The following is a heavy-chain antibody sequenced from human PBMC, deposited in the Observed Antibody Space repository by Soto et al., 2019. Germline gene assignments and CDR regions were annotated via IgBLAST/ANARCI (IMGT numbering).Heavy chain of an antibody. V-gene: IGHV1-69*13. J-gene: IGHJ6*02. CDR2: IIPIFGTA. D-gene: IGHD6-13*01. CDR3: ATAEGSNSSWLYYYYGMDV. CDR1: GGTFSSYA. Sequence: GASVKVSCKASGGTFSSYAISWVRQAPGQGLEWMGGIIPIFGTANYAQKFQGRVTITADESTSTAYMELSSLRSEDTAVYYCATAEGSNSSWLYYYYGMDVWGQGTTVTVSS.